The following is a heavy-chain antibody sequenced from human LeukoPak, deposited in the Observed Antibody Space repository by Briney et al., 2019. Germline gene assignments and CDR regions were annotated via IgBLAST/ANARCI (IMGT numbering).Heavy chain of an antibody. CDR3: ARERYGSGSFSSLWDKHYYYYYMDV. J-gene: IGHJ6*03. Sequence: SETLSLTCTVSGGSISTSSYYWGWIRQPPGKGLECIGNIYYSGSTYYNPSLKSRVTISVDTSKNQFSLKLSSVTAADTAVYYCARERYGSGSFSSLWDKHYYYYYMDVWGKGTTVTISS. CDR2: IYYSGST. D-gene: IGHD3-10*01. V-gene: IGHV4-39*07. CDR1: GGSISTSSYY.